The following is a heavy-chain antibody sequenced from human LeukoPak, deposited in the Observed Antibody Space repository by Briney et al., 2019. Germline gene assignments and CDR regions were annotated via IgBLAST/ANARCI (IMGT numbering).Heavy chain of an antibody. Sequence: GEFLKISCKGSGNSFTNYLLGLGRQMAGEGPEWMGIIYPGDSDTRYSPSFQGQVTISADKSISTAYLQWSSLKASDTAMYYCARHLRLWQNWFDPWGQGTLVTVSS. CDR3: ARHLRLWQNWFDP. CDR2: IYPGDSDT. J-gene: IGHJ5*02. V-gene: IGHV5-51*01. CDR1: GNSFTNYL. D-gene: IGHD5-18*01.